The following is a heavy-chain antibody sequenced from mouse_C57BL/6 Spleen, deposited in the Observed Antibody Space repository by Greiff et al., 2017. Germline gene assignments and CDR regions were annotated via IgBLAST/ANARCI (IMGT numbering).Heavy chain of an antibody. J-gene: IGHJ3*01. CDR2: ISYDGSN. CDR3: ARDGIYDGYYVGFAY. D-gene: IGHD2-3*01. V-gene: IGHV3-6*01. CDR1: GYSITSGYY. Sequence: EVQVVESGPGLVKPSQSLSLTCSVTGYSITSGYYWNWIRQFPGNKLEWMGYISYDGSNNYNPSLKNRISITRDPSKNQFFLKLNSVTTEDTATYYCARDGIYDGYYVGFAYWGQGTLVTVSA.